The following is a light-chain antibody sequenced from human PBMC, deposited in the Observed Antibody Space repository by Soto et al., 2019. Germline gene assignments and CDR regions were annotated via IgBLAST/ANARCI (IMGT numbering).Light chain of an antibody. Sequence: QSVLTQPASVSGSPGQSITISCTGTSSDVGGYNYVSWSQQHPGKAPKLMIYEVSNRPSGVSNRFSGSKSGNTASLTISGLQAEDGADYYYSSYTSSSTPWVFGGGTQLTVL. CDR3: SSYTSSSTPWV. CDR1: SSDVGGYNY. CDR2: EVS. J-gene: IGLJ3*02. V-gene: IGLV2-14*01.